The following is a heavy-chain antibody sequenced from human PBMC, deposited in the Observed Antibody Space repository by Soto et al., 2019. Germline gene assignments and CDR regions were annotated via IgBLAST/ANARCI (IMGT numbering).Heavy chain of an antibody. D-gene: IGHD2-21*02. CDR2: IGTTSSFI. V-gene: IGHV3-21*01. Sequence: EVQLVESGGGLVKPGGSLRLSCAASGFTFGTYTMSWVRQVPGKGLEWVSSIGTTSSFIYYADSVRGRFTISRDNAEDSLYLQMRSRRAEDTAVYYCARVMCGDCSSYYYYSMDVWGQGTTVTVSS. CDR3: ARVMCGDCSSYYYYSMDV. CDR1: GFTFGTYT. J-gene: IGHJ6*02.